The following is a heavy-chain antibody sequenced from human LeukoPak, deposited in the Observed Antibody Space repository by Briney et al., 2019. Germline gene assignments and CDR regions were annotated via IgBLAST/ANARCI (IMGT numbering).Heavy chain of an antibody. J-gene: IGHJ5*02. Sequence: ASVKVSCKASGYTFTGYYMHWVRQAPGQGLEWMGWINPNSGGTNYAQKFQGRVTMTRDTSISTAYMELSRLRSDDTAVCYCASRITMVRGVIIKEGNWFDPWGQGTLVTVSS. CDR3: ASRITMVRGVIIKEGNWFDP. V-gene: IGHV1-2*02. D-gene: IGHD3-10*01. CDR2: INPNSGGT. CDR1: GYTFTGYY.